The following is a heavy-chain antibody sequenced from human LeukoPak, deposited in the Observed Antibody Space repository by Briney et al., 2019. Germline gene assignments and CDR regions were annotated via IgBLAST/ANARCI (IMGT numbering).Heavy chain of an antibody. Sequence: PGGSLRLSCAASGITFTSYGFHWVRQAPGKGLEWVAVIWHDGSKKYYVDSVKGRFTISRDDSKNTLYLQMNSLRAEDTAVYYCVREANGYNWNIDYWGQGTLVTVSS. J-gene: IGHJ4*02. CDR2: IWHDGSKK. CDR1: GITFTSYG. V-gene: IGHV3-33*01. D-gene: IGHD5-24*01. CDR3: VREANGYNWNIDY.